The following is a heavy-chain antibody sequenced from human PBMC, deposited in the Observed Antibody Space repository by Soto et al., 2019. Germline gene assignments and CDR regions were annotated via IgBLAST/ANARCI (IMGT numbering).Heavy chain of an antibody. CDR1: GGSISSYY. J-gene: IGHJ1*01. CDR2: IYYSGST. CDR3: ASSGLTAEYFQH. Sequence: QVQLQESGPGLVKPSETLSLTCTVSGGSISSYYWSWIRQPPGKGLEWIGCIYYSGSTNYNPSLKSRVTISVDTSKNQFSLKLSSVTAADTAVYYCASSGLTAEYFQHWGQGTLVTVSS. D-gene: IGHD1-26*01. V-gene: IGHV4-59*08.